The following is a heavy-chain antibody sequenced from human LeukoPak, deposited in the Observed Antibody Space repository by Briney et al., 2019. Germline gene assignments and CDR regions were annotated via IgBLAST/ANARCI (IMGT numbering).Heavy chain of an antibody. CDR1: GYTFTSYD. J-gene: IGHJ4*02. CDR2: MNPNSGNT. D-gene: IGHD3-3*01. Sequence: GASVKVSCKASGYTFTSYDINWVRQATGQGLEWMGWMNPNSGNTGYAQKFQGRVTMTRNTSISTAYMEPSSLRSEDTAVYYCAILREYYDFWSGYPYFDYWGQGTLVTVSS. CDR3: AILREYYDFWSGYPYFDY. V-gene: IGHV1-8*01.